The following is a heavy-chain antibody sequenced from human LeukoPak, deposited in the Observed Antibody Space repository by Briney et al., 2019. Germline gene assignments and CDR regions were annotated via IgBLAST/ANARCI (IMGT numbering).Heavy chain of an antibody. D-gene: IGHD3-22*01. CDR1: GGSISSSSYY. CDR2: VYYSGRT. V-gene: IGHV4-39*01. CDR3: ARRRYYDSTGYLD. J-gene: IGHJ1*01. Sequence: PSETLSLTCTVSGGSISSSSYYWGWIRQPPGKGLEWIGDVYYSGRTSSSPSLKGRVAISVDTSWNQFFLNLNSVTAADTAVYYCARRRYYDSTGYLDWGQGTLVTVSS.